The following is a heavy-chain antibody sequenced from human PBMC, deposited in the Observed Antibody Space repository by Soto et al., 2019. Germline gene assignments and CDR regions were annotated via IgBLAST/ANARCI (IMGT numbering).Heavy chain of an antibody. J-gene: IGHJ3*02. V-gene: IGHV1-2*02. CDR1: GYTFTGYY. CDR3: ARRKGMVRGVIITAEIYAFDI. Sequence: ASVKVSCKASGYTFTGYYMHWVRQAPGQGLEWMGWINANSGSTKYAQKFQGRVTMTRDTSTSTAYMELSSVRSEDTAVYYCARRKGMVRGVIITAEIYAFDIWGQGTMVTVSS. CDR2: INANSGST. D-gene: IGHD3-10*01.